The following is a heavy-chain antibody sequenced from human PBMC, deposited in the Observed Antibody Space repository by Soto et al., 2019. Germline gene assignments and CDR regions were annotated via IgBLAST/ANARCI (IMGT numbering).Heavy chain of an antibody. CDR2: IYWNGDRP. CDR3: TKDIRPGGLDN. J-gene: IGHJ4*02. V-gene: IGHV3-9*01. CDR1: GFTLKDHA. Sequence: DVQLVESGGDVVQPGRSLRLSCAASGFTLKDHAMHWIGQIPGKGLEWVSGIYWNGDRPDYADYVKGRFIISRDNAKNYLYLQMNSLRVEDTAHYYGTKDIRPGGLDNWGQGTLDTVSS. D-gene: IGHD6-6*01.